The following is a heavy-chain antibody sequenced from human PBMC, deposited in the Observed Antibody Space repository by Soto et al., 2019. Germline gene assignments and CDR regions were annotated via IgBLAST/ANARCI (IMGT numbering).Heavy chain of an antibody. CDR2: IYYSGST. J-gene: IGHJ3*02. CDR3: ARLYCSGNSCSFGGAFDI. CDR1: GGTISSGGYF. Sequence: QVQLQESGPGLVKPSQTLSLTCTVSGGTISSGGYFWSWIRQHPGEGLEWIGYIYYSGSTYYNPPLNSRVPISVDTSNNQFSLKLSSVTAADTAVYYCARLYCSGNSCSFGGAFDIWGQGTMVTVSS. D-gene: IGHD2-2*01. V-gene: IGHV4-31*03.